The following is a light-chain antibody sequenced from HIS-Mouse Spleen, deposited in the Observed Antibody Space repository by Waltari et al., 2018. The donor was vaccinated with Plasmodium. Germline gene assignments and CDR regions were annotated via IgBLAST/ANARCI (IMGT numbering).Light chain of an antibody. J-gene: IGLJ3*02. CDR1: ALPKNS. V-gene: IGLV3-10*01. CDR3: YSTDSSGNHRV. Sequence: SYELTQPPSVSVSPGQTARITCAGDALPKNSAYWYQQKSGHAPVLVIYEDSKRPSGIPERFSGSSSGTMATLTISGAQVEDEADYYCYSTDSSGNHRVFGGGTKLTVL. CDR2: EDS.